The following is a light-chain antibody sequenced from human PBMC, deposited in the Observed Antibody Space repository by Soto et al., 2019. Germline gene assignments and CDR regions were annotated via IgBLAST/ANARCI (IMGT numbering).Light chain of an antibody. Sequence: QLVLTQPPSASGSPGQSVTISCTGTINDVGGYNYVSWYQQFAGEAPKLIIYEVVKRPSGVPDRFSASKSGNTASLTVSGLQAEDEADYYCCSYAGHTNVVFGGGTKLTVL. J-gene: IGLJ2*01. CDR1: INDVGGYNY. CDR3: CSYAGHTNVV. V-gene: IGLV2-8*01. CDR2: EVV.